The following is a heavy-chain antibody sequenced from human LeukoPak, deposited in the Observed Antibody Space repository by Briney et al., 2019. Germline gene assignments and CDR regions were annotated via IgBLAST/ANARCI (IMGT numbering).Heavy chain of an antibody. Sequence: SETLSLTCTVSGDSISSGSYYWSWIRQPPGKGLEWIGYIYYSGSTNYNPSLKSRVTISLDTSKNQFSLRLNSVTAADTAMYFCVKSGGYGLIDYWGQGTLVTVSS. CDR1: GDSISSGSYY. D-gene: IGHD1-26*01. CDR2: IYYSGST. V-gene: IGHV4-61*01. CDR3: VKSGGYGLIDY. J-gene: IGHJ4*02.